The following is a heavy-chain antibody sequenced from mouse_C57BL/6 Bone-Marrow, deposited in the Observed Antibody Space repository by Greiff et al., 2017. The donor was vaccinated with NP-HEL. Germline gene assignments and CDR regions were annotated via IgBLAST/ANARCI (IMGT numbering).Heavy chain of an antibody. D-gene: IGHD1-1*01. J-gene: IGHJ3*01. CDR3: ARWRYYGSSRAWFAY. V-gene: IGHV1-81*01. CDR1: GYTFTSYG. Sequence: QVQLKQSGAELARPGASVKLSCKASGYTFTSYGISWVKQRTGQGLEWIGEIYPRSGNTYYNEKFKGKATLTADKSSSTAYMELRSLTSEDSAVYFCARWRYYGSSRAWFAYWGQGTLVTVSA. CDR2: IYPRSGNT.